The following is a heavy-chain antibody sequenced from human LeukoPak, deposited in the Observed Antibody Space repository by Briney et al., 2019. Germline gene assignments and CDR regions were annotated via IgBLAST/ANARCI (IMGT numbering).Heavy chain of an antibody. CDR2: ISGGGTT. V-gene: IGHV3-23*01. D-gene: IGHD2-15*01. J-gene: IGHJ5*02. CDR3: ARDRVFGVVVVPEGFDP. CDR1: GFTFSNYA. Sequence: PGGSLRLSCAASGFTFSNYAMSWVRQAPGKGLEWVSAISGGGTTYYADSVKGRFTISRDNAKNSLYLQMNSLRDEDTAVYYCARDRVFGVVVVPEGFDPWGQGTLVTVSS.